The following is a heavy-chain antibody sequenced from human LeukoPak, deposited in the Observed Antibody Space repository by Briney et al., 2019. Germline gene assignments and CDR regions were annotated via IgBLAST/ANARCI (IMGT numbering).Heavy chain of an antibody. CDR2: IQYDGTMK. V-gene: IGHV3-30*02. CDR3: ARSLTMVRGYDY. J-gene: IGHJ4*02. D-gene: IGHD3-10*01. CDR1: GFTFSSYD. Sequence: GGSLRLSCAASGFTFSSYDMHWVCQAPGKGLEWVTFIQYDGTMKYYTDSVRGRFTISRDNSENTVYLQMNNLTSGDTAVYYCARSLTMVRGYDYWGQGTLVTVSS.